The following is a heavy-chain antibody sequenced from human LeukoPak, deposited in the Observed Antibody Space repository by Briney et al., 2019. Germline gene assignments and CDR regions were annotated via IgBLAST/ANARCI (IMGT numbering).Heavy chain of an antibody. CDR3: AKVGTGDLFRALDY. CDR1: GFTFSSSA. V-gene: IGHV3-23*01. Sequence: GGSLRLSCAASGFTFSSSAMSWVRQVPGKGLEWVSAISDGGGTTYYADSVQGRFTISRDYSKNTLFLQMNSLRADDTAVYYCAKVGTGDLFRALDYWGQGTLVTVSS. D-gene: IGHD1-14*01. CDR2: ISDGGGTT. J-gene: IGHJ4*02.